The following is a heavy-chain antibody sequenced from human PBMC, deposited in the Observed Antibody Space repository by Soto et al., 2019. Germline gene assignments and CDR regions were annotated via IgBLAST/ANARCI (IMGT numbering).Heavy chain of an antibody. V-gene: IGHV4-31*03. J-gene: IGHJ5*02. Sequence: QVQLQESGPGLVKPSETLSLTCTVSGGSITRGGYYWSWIRQHPVKGLEWIGYIYNSGTTYYNPSLKSRVTISVDTSQNQFSLKPTSVTAADTAVYYCARDPAPWGQGTLVTVSS. CDR1: GGSITRGGYY. CDR2: IYNSGTT. CDR3: ARDPAP.